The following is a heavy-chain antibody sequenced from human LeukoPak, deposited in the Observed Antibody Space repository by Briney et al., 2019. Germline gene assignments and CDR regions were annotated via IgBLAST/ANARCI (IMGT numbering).Heavy chain of an antibody. CDR3: ARFGDYYGSGSLMYYMDV. D-gene: IGHD3-10*01. J-gene: IGHJ6*03. Sequence: ASVKVSCKASGYSFTSYGISWVRQAPGQGLEWMGWISTYNGNTNYAQKIQGRVTMTTDTSTSTAFMELRILRSDDTAVYYCARFGDYYGSGSLMYYMDVWVKGTTVTVSS. CDR1: GYSFTSYG. V-gene: IGHV1-18*01. CDR2: ISTYNGNT.